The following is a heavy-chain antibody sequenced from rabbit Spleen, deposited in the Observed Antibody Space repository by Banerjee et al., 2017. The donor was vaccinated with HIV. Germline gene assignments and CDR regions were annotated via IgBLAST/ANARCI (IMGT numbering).Heavy chain of an antibody. J-gene: IGHJ6*01. CDR1: GFDFSNYG. CDR3: ARDTSSSFSSYGMDL. Sequence: QEQLVESGGGLVQPGGSLKLSCKASGFDFSNYGVTWVRQAPGKGLEWIGYIDPIFGRTYYASWVNGRFTISSHNAQNTLYLQLNSLTAADTATYFCARDTSSSFSSYGMDLWGPGTLVTVS. D-gene: IGHD1-1*01. CDR2: IDPIFGRT. V-gene: IGHV1S47*01.